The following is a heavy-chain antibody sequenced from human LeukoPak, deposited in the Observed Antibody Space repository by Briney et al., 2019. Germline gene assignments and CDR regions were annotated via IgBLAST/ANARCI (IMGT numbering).Heavy chain of an antibody. Sequence: SETLSLTCTVSGGSISSGSYYWSWIRQPAGKGLEWIGRIYTSGSTNYNPSLKSRVTISVDTSKNQFSLKLSSVTAADTAVYYCARETGGSTLVTLPSDNWGQGTPVTVSS. V-gene: IGHV4-61*02. J-gene: IGHJ4*02. D-gene: IGHD4-23*01. CDR2: IYTSGST. CDR3: ARETGGSTLVTLPSDN. CDR1: GGSISSGSYY.